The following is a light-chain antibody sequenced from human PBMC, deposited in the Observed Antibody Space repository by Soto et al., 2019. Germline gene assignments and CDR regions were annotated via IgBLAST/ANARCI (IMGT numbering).Light chain of an antibody. V-gene: IGKV1-33*01. CDR3: QQYDNLLT. CDR1: QDISNY. Sequence: QITQSLSSLSASVADSLKIAHQASQDISNYLNWYQQKPGKAPKLLIYDAPNLQTGVPSRFSGSGSGTDFTVTISSLQPEDIAAYYCQQYDNLLTFGGGTKVDIK. CDR2: DAP. J-gene: IGKJ4*01.